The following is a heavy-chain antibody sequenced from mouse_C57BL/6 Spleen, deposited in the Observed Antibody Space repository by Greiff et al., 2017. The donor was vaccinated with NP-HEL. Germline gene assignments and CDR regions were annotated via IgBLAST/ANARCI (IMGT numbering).Heavy chain of an antibody. D-gene: IGHD1-1*01. CDR2: IDPSDSET. V-gene: IGHV1-52*01. CDR1: GYTFTSYW. CDR3: ARLFITTVPWYFDV. J-gene: IGHJ1*03. Sequence: QVQLQQPGAELVRPGSSVKLSCKASGYTFTSYWMHWVKQRPIQGLEWIGNIDPSDSETHYNQKFKDKATLTVDKSSSTAYMQLSSLTSEDSAVYYCARLFITTVPWYFDVWGTGTTVTVSS.